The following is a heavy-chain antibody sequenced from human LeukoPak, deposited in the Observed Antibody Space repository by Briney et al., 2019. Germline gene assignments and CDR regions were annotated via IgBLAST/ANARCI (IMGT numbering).Heavy chain of an antibody. CDR3: ARVGSGWYGDAFDI. V-gene: IGHV1-18*01. D-gene: IGHD6-19*01. J-gene: IGHJ3*02. CDR2: FNPENGNT. Sequence: ASVKVSCKASGYTFTSYGISWVRQAPGQGLEWMGWFNPENGNTNYAQKVQGRVTMTTDTSTSTSYMELRSLRSDDTAVYYCARVGSGWYGDAFDIWGQGTMVTVSS. CDR1: GYTFTSYG.